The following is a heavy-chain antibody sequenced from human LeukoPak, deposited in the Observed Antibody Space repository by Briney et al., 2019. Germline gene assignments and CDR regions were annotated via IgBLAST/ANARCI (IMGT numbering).Heavy chain of an antibody. CDR3: ARGGDNTKLDY. D-gene: IGHD3-10*01. CDR1: GGSISGGDYF. CDR2: IHYSGFM. Sequence: PSQTLFLTCTVSGGSISGGDYFWSWVRQHPGKGLEWLGCIHYSGFMYYNPSLGSRVTISVDTSKTQFSLILSTVTAADTAVYYCARGGDNTKLDYWGQGTLVTVS. V-gene: IGHV4-31*03. J-gene: IGHJ4*02.